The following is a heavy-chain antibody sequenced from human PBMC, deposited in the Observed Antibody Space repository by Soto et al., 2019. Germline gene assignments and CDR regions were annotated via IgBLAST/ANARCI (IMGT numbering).Heavy chain of an antibody. D-gene: IGHD5-12*01. V-gene: IGHV1-3*01. CDR3: ARGRGYSGDDHYYYFDMDV. CDR1: GYTFTSYA. CDR2: INAGNGNT. J-gene: IGHJ6*02. Sequence: ASVKVSCKASGYTFTSYAMHWVRQAPGQRLEWMGWINAGNGNTKYSQKFQGRVTISVDESTSTAYMELSSLRSEDTAVYYCARGRGYSGDDHYYYFDMDVWGQGTTVTVSS.